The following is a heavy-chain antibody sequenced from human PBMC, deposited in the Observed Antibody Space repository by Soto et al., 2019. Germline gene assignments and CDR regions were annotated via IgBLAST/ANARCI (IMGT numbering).Heavy chain of an antibody. CDR3: ARGPVVRSGYSTIFDY. CDR1: GGSFSGYY. Sequence: PSETLSLTCAVCGGSFSGYYWSWIRQPPGKGLEWIGEINHSGSTNYNPSLKSRVTISVDTSKNQFSLKLSSVTAADTAVYYCARGPVVRSGYSTIFDYWGQGTLVTVSS. D-gene: IGHD3-22*01. CDR2: INHSGST. V-gene: IGHV4-34*01. J-gene: IGHJ4*02.